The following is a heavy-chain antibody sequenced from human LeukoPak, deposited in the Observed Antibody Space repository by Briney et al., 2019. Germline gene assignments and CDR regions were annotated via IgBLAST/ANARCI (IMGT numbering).Heavy chain of an antibody. CDR1: GGSTSSSSYY. J-gene: IGHJ6*03. V-gene: IGHV4-39*01. D-gene: IGHD6-19*01. CDR2: IYYSGST. Sequence: SETLSLTCTVSGGSTSSSSYYWGWIRQPPGKGLEWIGSIYYSGSTYYNPSLKSRVTISVDTSKNQFSLKLSSVTAADTAVYYCARTSAGYSSGWPNYYYYYMDVWGKGTTVTISS. CDR3: ARTSAGYSSGWPNYYYYYMDV.